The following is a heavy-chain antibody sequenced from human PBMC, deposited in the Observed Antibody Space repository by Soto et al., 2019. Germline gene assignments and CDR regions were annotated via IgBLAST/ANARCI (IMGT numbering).Heavy chain of an antibody. CDR2: ISGSGDST. J-gene: IGHJ4*02. CDR1: GFTFSSYA. Sequence: GGSLRLSCAASGFTFSSYAMSWVRQAPGKGLEWVSTISGSGDSTYYADSVKGRFTISGDNSKNTLYLQMNSLRAEDTAVYYCAKGVVAVTTNKYFDYWGQGTLVTVSS. CDR3: AKGVVAVTTNKYFDY. D-gene: IGHD6-19*01. V-gene: IGHV3-23*01.